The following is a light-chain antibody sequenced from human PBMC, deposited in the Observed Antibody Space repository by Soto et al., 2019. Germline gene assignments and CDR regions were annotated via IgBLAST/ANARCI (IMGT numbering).Light chain of an antibody. Sequence: EIVLTQSPGTLSLSPGERATLSCRASQSIRSNYLAWYQQKPGQAPRLLIYGAYRRATGIPDRFSGSGSGTDFTVTISRLKPEDFAVYHCQQYVLSPLTFGGGTKVEIK. CDR1: QSIRSNY. CDR2: GAY. CDR3: QQYVLSPLT. J-gene: IGKJ4*01. V-gene: IGKV3-20*01.